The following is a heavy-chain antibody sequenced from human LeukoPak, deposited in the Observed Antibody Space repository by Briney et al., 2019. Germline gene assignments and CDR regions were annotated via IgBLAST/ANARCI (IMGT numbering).Heavy chain of an antibody. D-gene: IGHD3-9*01. CDR2: VSSSSTTI. Sequence: GGSLRLSCVASGFTFSTFGMNWVRQAPGKGLEWVSYVSSSSTTIYYADSVKGRFTISRDDAKSSLYLQMNSLRAEDPALYYCARMSTGYYYDYWGQGTLVAVSS. CDR1: GFTFSTFG. CDR3: ARMSTGYYYDY. V-gene: IGHV3-48*01. J-gene: IGHJ4*02.